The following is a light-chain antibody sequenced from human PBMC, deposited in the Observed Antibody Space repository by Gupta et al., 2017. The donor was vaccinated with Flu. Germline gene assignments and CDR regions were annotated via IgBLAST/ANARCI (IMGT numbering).Light chain of an antibody. Sequence: FMLTQPNSVSESPGKTVTISCTRSSGSIYSNYVHWHQQLPGSSPTTVIHENNRRPSGFPDRFSGSVDSSSNSAALTISGLKTEDEADYYCQSYDASDQVFGGGTKLTVL. CDR2: ENN. J-gene: IGLJ3*02. V-gene: IGLV6-57*01. CDR1: SGSIYSNY. CDR3: QSYDASDQV.